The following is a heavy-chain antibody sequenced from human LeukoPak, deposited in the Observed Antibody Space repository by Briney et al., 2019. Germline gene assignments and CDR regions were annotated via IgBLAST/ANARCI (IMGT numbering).Heavy chain of an antibody. J-gene: IGHJ6*02. CDR3: AKVSRYCSSTSCYGSWYYYGMDV. Sequence: GGSLRLSCAASGFTFSSYGMHWVRQAPGKGLEWVAVISYDGSNKYYADSVKGRFTISRDNSKNTLYLQVNSLRAEDTAVYYCAKVSRYCSSTSCYGSWYYYGMDVWGQGTAVTVSS. D-gene: IGHD2-2*01. CDR2: ISYDGSNK. CDR1: GFTFSSYG. V-gene: IGHV3-30*18.